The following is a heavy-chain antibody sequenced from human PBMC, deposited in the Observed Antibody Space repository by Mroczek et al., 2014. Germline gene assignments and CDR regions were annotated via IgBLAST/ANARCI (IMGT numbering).Heavy chain of an antibody. CDR2: ISAYNGNT. J-gene: IGHJ3*02. CDR1: GYTFTSYG. D-gene: IGHD2-8*01. CDR3: ARALGYCTNGVCYGDAFDI. Sequence: QVQLVESGAEVKKPGASVKVSCKASGYTFTSYGISWVRQAPGQGLEWMGWISAYNGNTNYAQKLQGRVTMTTDTSTSTAYMELRSLRSDDTAVYYCARALGYCTNGVCYGDAFDIWGQGQWSPSLQ. V-gene: IGHV1-18*01.